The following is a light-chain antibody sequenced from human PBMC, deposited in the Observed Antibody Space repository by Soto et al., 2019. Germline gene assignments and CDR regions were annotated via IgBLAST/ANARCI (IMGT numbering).Light chain of an antibody. V-gene: IGLV2-14*01. Sequence: QSVLTQPASVSGSPGQSITISCTGTSRDVGGFNFVSWYQHHQGKAPKLIIYEVSDRPSGVSSRFSGSKSGNTASLTISGLQTEDEADYYCSSYTISGTLVFGTGTKATVL. CDR2: EVS. CDR3: SSYTISGTLV. CDR1: SRDVGGFNF. J-gene: IGLJ1*01.